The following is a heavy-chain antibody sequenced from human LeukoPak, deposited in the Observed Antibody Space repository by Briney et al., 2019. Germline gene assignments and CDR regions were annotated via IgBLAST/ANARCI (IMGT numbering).Heavy chain of an antibody. Sequence: GGSLRLSCAASGFTFSNYWMSWVRQAPGKGLEWVANIKQDGSEKYNVDSVKGRFTISRDNAKNSLYLQMNSLRAEDTAVYYCARAMDVWAKGTTVTVSS. CDR1: GFTFSNYW. V-gene: IGHV3-7*01. J-gene: IGHJ6*03. CDR3: ARAMDV. CDR2: IKQDGSEK.